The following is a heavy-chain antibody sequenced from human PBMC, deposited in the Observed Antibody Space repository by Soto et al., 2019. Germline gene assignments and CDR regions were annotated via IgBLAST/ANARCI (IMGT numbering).Heavy chain of an antibody. CDR2: ISSDGTT. J-gene: IGHJ4*02. V-gene: IGHV3-48*01. CDR1: GFTFSSYG. Sequence: EVQLVESGGDFVQPGGSLRLSCAASGFTFSSYGMNWVRQVPVKGLEWVSHISSDGTTYYADSVKGRFTISRDNAKNSLYLQMXSXXXXXXXXXXXXXXXXXXXXDYXGRGTXVTVSS. CDR3: XXXXXXXXXDY.